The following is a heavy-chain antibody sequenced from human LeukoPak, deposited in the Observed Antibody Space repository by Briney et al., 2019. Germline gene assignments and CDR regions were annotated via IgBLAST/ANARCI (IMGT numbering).Heavy chain of an antibody. CDR1: GFPLSDYW. CDR3: ARGWNYAFRFDY. D-gene: IGHD1-7*01. J-gene: IGHJ4*02. Sequence: GGSLRLSCAASGFPLSDYWMTWVRQAPGKGLEGVAHIKQDGSERYYGDSVKGRFTISRDNANNLVYLQMNSLGAEDTAVCYCARGWNYAFRFDYWGQGTLVTVSS. V-gene: IGHV3-7*01. CDR2: IKQDGSER.